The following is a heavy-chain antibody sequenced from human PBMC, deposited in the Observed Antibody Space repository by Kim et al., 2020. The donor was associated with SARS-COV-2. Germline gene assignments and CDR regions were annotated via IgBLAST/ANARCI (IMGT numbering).Heavy chain of an antibody. CDR3: ARGRGMVRGVITPRFGY. CDR1: GGSISSGGYY. V-gene: IGHV4-31*03. CDR2: IYYSGST. J-gene: IGHJ4*02. D-gene: IGHD3-10*01. Sequence: SETLSLTCTVSGGSISSGGYYWSWIRQHPGKGLEWIGYIYYSGSTYYNPSLKSRVTISVDTSKNQFSLKLSSVTAADTAVYYCARGRGMVRGVITPRFGYWGQGTLVTVSS.